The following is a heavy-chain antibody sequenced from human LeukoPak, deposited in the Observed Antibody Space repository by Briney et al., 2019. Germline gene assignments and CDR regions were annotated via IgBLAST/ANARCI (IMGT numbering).Heavy chain of an antibody. CDR2: ISSSSSYI. Sequence: GGSLRLSCAASGFTFSSYSMNWVRQAPGKGLEWVSSISSSSSYIYYADSVKSRFTISRDNAKNLLYLQMNSLRAEDTAVYYCARVMAAGDSRATDAFDIWGQGTMATVSS. V-gene: IGHV3-21*01. CDR1: GFTFSSYS. J-gene: IGHJ3*02. D-gene: IGHD3-22*01. CDR3: ARVMAAGDSRATDAFDI.